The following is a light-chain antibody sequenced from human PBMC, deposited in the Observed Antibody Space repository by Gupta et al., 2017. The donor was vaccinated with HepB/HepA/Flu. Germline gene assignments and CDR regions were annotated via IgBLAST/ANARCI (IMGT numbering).Light chain of an antibody. J-gene: IGLJ2*01. CDR1: ALTKQY. CDR3: QSGDSSVTRGV. Sequence: SYELTQPPSVSLSPGQPARTTCPVDALTKQYAYWYQQKPGQAPVLVIYKDSERPSGIPERFSGSSSGTTVTLDIRGVQSEDEADYYCQSGDSSVTRGVFGGGTKLTVL. V-gene: IGLV3-25*03. CDR2: KDS.